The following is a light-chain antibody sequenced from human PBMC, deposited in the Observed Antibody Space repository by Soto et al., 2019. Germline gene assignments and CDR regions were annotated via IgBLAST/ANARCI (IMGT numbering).Light chain of an antibody. CDR1: QSVSSNY. CDR3: QQYGSSPPT. Sequence: EIVLTQSPSTLSLSPGERATLSCRASQSVSSNYLAWYQRKPGQAPRLLIYGASNRATDIPGRFSGSGSGTDFTLTITRLEPEDFAVYYCQQYGSSPPTFGPGTRVEIK. J-gene: IGKJ1*01. V-gene: IGKV3-20*01. CDR2: GAS.